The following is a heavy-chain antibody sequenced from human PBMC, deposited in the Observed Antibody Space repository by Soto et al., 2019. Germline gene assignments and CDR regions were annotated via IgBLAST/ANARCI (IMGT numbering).Heavy chain of an antibody. CDR3: ARGRPAIAALYYYGMDV. J-gene: IGHJ6*02. V-gene: IGHV1-69*13. Sequence: SVKVSCKASGGTFSSYAISWVRQAPGQGLEWMGGIIPIFGTANYAQKFQGRVTITADESTSTAYMELSSLRSEDTAVYYCARGRPAIAALYYYGMDVWGQGTTVTVSS. CDR2: IIPIFGTA. D-gene: IGHD6-6*01. CDR1: GGTFSSYA.